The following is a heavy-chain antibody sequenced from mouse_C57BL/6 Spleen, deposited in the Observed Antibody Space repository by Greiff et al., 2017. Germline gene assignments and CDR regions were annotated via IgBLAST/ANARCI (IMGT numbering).Heavy chain of an antibody. CDR1: GFTFSSYT. V-gene: IGHV5-9*01. Sequence: EVQLKESGGGLVKPGGSLKLSCAASGFTFSSYTMSWVRQTPEKRLEWVATISGGGGNTYYPDSVKGRFTISRDNAKNTLYLQMSSLRSEDTALYYCAAYDAYWYFDVWGTGTTVTVSS. CDR2: ISGGGGNT. J-gene: IGHJ1*03. D-gene: IGHD2-12*01. CDR3: AAYDAYWYFDV.